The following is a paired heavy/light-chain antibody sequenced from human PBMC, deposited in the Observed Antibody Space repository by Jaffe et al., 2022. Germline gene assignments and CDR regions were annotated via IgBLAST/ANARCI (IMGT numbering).Light chain of an antibody. Sequence: DIVMTQSPLSLPVTPGEPASISCRSSQSLLHSNGYNYLDWYLQKPGQSPQLLIYLGSNRASGVPDRFSGSGSGTDFTLKISRVEAEDVGVYYCMQALQTPRTFGGGTKVEIK. V-gene: IGKV2-28*01. CDR2: LGS. CDR3: MQALQTPRT. CDR1: QSLLHSNGYNY. J-gene: IGKJ4*01.
Heavy chain of an antibody. CDR1: GGSISSGSYY. D-gene: IGHD6-13*01. J-gene: IGHJ6*03. Sequence: QVQLQESGPGLVKPSQTLSLTCTVSGGSISSGSYYWSWIRQPAGKGLEWIGRIYTSGSTNYNPSLKSRVTISVDTSKNQFSLKLSSVTAADTAVYYCARVYGYSSSWYSYYYYYYMDVWGKGTTVTVSS. CDR3: ARVYGYSSSWYSYYYYYYMDV. V-gene: IGHV4-61*02. CDR2: IYTSGST.